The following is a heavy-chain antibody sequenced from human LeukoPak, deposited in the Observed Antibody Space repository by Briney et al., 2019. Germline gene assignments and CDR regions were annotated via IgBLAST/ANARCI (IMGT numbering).Heavy chain of an antibody. J-gene: IGHJ4*02. D-gene: IGHD3-10*01. V-gene: IGHV3-48*04. CDR3: AKDKRPLTSYGSGPGSYFDY. Sequence: PGGSLRLSCAASGFTFTDYAMNWVRQAPGKGLEWLSYITSGSGTIFYADSVKGRFTISRDNAKNSLYLQMNSLRAEDTALYYCAKDKRPLTSYGSGPGSYFDYWGQGTLVTVSS. CDR1: GFTFTDYA. CDR2: ITSGSGTI.